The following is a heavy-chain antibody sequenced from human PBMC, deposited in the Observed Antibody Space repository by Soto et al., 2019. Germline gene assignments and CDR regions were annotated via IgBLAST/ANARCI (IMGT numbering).Heavy chain of an antibody. CDR2: ISYDGSNK. CDR3: ARDGVGVVPAAIRFDY. Sequence: QVQLVESGGGVVQPGRSLRLSCATSGFTCSSYAIHWVRQAPGNGLEWVAVISYDGSNKNYADSVKGRFTISRDNSKNTVDLQMNSLRAEDTSVYYCARDGVGVVPAAIRFDYWGQGTLVTVSS. V-gene: IGHV3-30-3*01. CDR1: GFTCSSYA. J-gene: IGHJ4*02. D-gene: IGHD2-2*01.